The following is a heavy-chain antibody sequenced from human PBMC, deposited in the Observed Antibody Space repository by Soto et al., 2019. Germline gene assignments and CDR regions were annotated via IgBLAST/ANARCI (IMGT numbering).Heavy chain of an antibody. D-gene: IGHD4-17*01. V-gene: IGHV4-59*01. CDR3: ARRYGASFDY. CDR1: GGSISSYY. Sequence: PSETLSLTCAVYGGSISSYYWSWIRQPPGKGLEWIGYIYYSGSTNYNPSLKSRVTISVDTSKNQFSLKLSSVTAADTAVYYCARRYGASFDYWGQGTLVTV. CDR2: IYYSGST. J-gene: IGHJ4*02.